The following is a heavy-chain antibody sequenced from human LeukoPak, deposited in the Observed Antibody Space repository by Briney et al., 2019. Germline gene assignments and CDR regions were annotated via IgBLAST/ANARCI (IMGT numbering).Heavy chain of an antibody. V-gene: IGHV4-31*03. Sequence: SETLSLTCTVSCGSISSGGYYWSWIRQHPGKGLEWSGYIYYSGSTYYNPSLKSRVTISVDTSKNQFSLKLSSVTAADTAVYYCARGRVATQVGYGGNRYYFDYWGQGTLVTVSS. D-gene: IGHD4-23*01. CDR3: ARGRVATQVGYGGNRYYFDY. J-gene: IGHJ4*02. CDR2: IYYSGST. CDR1: CGSISSGGYY.